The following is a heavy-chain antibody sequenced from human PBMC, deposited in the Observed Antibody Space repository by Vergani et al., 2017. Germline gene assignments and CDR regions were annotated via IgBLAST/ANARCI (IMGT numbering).Heavy chain of an antibody. CDR1: GGSFSGYY. Sequence: QVQLQQWGAGLLKPSETLSLTCAVYGGSFSGYYWSWIRQPPGKGLEWIGEINHSGSTNYNPSLKSRVTMSVDTSKNQFSLKLSSVTAADTAVYYCARDAVVVPAAMEYYYYYMDVWGKGTTVTVSS. V-gene: IGHV4-34*01. CDR2: INHSGST. CDR3: ARDAVVVPAAMEYYYYYMDV. J-gene: IGHJ6*03. D-gene: IGHD2-2*01.